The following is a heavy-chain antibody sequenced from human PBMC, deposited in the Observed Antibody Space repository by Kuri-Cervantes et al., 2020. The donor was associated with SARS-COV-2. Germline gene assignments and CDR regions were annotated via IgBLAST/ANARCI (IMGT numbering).Heavy chain of an antibody. CDR1: GGSISSSSYY. CDR2: IYYSGST. V-gene: IGHV4-39*07. CDR3: ARYRAFGAWADAFDI. D-gene: IGHD3-10*01. Sequence: SEPLSLPCTVSGGSISSSSYYWGWIRQPPGKGLEWIGSIYYSGSTYYNPSLKSRVTISVDTSKNQFSLKLSSVTAADTAVYYCARYRAFGAWADAFDIWGQGTMVTVSS. J-gene: IGHJ3*02.